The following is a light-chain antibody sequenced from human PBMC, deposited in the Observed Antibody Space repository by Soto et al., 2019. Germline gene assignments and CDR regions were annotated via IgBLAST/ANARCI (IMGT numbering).Light chain of an antibody. CDR1: SSDVGGYNY. V-gene: IGLV2-8*01. Sequence: QSALTQPPSASGSPGQSVTISCTGTSSDVGGYNYVSWYQQHPGKAPKLMISEVSNRPSGVADRFSGSKSGNTASLTVSGLLAADEADYYCSSFAGNSNSVFGGGTKLTVL. CDR3: SSFAGNSNSV. J-gene: IGLJ2*01. CDR2: EVS.